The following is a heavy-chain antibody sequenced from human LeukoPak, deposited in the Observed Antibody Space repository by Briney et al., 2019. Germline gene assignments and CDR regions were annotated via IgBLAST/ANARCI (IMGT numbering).Heavy chain of an antibody. CDR1: GGSISSGGYY. Sequence: PSQTLSLTCTVSGGSISSGGYYWSWIRQPPGKGLEWIGSIYYSGSTYYNPSLKSRVTISVDTSKNQFSLKLSSVTAADTAVYYCARRYSPNHSNLLVYDYWGQGTLVTVSS. V-gene: IGHV4-39*01. J-gene: IGHJ4*02. CDR2: IYYSGST. CDR3: ARRYSPNHSNLLVYDY. D-gene: IGHD1-14*01.